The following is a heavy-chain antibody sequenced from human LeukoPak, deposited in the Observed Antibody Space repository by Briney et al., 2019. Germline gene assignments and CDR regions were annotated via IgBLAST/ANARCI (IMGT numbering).Heavy chain of an antibody. Sequence: GGSLRLSCAASGFTFSGSAMHWVRQASGKGLEWVGRIRSKANSYATAYAASVKGRFTISRDDSKNTAYLQMNGLKTEDTAVYYCTRQFSSPFDYWGQGTLVTVSS. CDR3: TRQFSSPFDY. V-gene: IGHV3-73*01. CDR2: IRSKANSYAT. J-gene: IGHJ4*02. CDR1: GFTFSGSA. D-gene: IGHD6-13*01.